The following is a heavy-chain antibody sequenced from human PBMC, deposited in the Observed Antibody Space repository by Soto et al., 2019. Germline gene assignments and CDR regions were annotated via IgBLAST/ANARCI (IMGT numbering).Heavy chain of an antibody. Sequence: SETLSLTCTVSGGSISSYYWSWIRQPPGKGLEWIGYIYYSGSTNYNPSLKSRVTISVDTSKNQFSLKLSSVTAADTAVYYCARDRDYYYMDVWGKGTTVTVSS. CDR2: IYYSGST. J-gene: IGHJ6*03. CDR3: ARDRDYYYMDV. CDR1: GGSISSYY. V-gene: IGHV4-59*01.